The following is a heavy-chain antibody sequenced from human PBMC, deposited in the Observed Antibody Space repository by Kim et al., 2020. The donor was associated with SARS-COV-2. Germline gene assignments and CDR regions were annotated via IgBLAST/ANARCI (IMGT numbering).Heavy chain of an antibody. D-gene: IGHD3-10*01. J-gene: IGHJ3*02. Sequence: ADSVKGRFTISRDNSKNTLYLQMNSLRAEDTAVYYCAKLREVGIYDAFNIWGQGTMVTVSS. V-gene: IGHV3-23*01. CDR3: AKLREVGIYDAFNI.